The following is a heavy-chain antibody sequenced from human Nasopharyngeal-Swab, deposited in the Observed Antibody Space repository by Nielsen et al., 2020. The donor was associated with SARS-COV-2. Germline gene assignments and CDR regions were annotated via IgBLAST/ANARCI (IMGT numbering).Heavy chain of an antibody. V-gene: IGHV1-3*01. CDR2: INAGNGNT. Sequence: ASVKVSCKASGYTFTGYAMHWVRQAPGQRLEWMGWINAGNGNTKYSQKFQGRVTITRDTSASTAYMELSSLRSEDTAVYYCARDLAGSSSDFDYWGQGTLVTVSS. CDR1: GYTFTGYA. D-gene: IGHD6-6*01. CDR3: ARDLAGSSSDFDY. J-gene: IGHJ4*02.